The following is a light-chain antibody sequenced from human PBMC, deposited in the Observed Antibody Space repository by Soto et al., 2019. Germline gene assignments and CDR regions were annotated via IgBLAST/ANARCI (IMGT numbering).Light chain of an antibody. J-gene: IGKJ1*01. CDR2: DAS. CDR3: QQRNDWPRA. CDR1: QSLGTY. V-gene: IGKV3-11*01. Sequence: IVLTQSPATLSLSPGERATVSCRASQSLGTYLVWYQQKPGQAPRLLIYDASKRATGIPARFSGSGSGTDFTLPISSLEPEDFAVYYCQQRNDWPRAFGQGTNVEIK.